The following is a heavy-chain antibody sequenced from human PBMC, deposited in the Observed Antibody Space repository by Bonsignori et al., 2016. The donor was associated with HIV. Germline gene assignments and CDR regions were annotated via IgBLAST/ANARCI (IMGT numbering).Heavy chain of an antibody. CDR2: ISDSSTTT. CDR1: GFTFSTYS. V-gene: IGHV3-48*01. D-gene: IGHD3-16*01. J-gene: IGHJ4*02. CDR3: ASGGGTFLLEFHY. Sequence: EVQLVESGGGLVQPGGSLRLSCAASGFTFSTYSMSWVRQAPGKGLEWVSYISDSSTTTYYADSVKGRFTISRDNAKKSLFLQMNSLRVEDTAVYFCASGGGTFLLEFHYWGQGSL.